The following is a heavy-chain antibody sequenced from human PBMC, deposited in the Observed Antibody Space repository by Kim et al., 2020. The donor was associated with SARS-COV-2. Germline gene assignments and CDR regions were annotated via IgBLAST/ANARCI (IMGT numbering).Heavy chain of an antibody. Sequence: GGSLRLSCAASGFTFSNAWMSWVRQAPGKGLEWVVRIKSKTDGGTTDYAAPVKGRFTISRDDSKNTLYLQMNSLKTEDTAVYYCTTGRPGYSSSWYLSYYYYYGMDVWGQGTTVTVSS. CDR3: TTGRPGYSSSWYLSYYYYYGMDV. CDR1: GFTFSNAW. V-gene: IGHV3-15*01. J-gene: IGHJ6*02. CDR2: IKSKTDGGTT. D-gene: IGHD6-13*01.